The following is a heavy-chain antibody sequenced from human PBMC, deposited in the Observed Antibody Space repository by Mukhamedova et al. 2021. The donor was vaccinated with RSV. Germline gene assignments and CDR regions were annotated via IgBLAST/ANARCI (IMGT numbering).Heavy chain of an antibody. D-gene: IGHD3-10*01. J-gene: IGHJ4*02. Sequence: DWVRQAPGKGLEWVSSISETSGYIYYADSLKGRFTISRDNAKNSLYLQMNSLRAEDTAVYYCARVDSFGSGSDFEDWGQGTLVTV. V-gene: IGHV3-21*01. CDR2: ISETSGYI. CDR3: ARVDSFGSGSDFED.